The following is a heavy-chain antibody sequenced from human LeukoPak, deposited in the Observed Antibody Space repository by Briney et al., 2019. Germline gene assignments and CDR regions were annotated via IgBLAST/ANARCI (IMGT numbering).Heavy chain of an antibody. CDR1: RFTFTRHR. V-gene: IGHV3-21*01. CDR2: ISSSSSYI. Sequence: PGGSLSLSRAAYRFTFTRHRMNWVRQAPGKRLEWVSSISSSSSYIYYADSVKGRFTISRDNAKNSLYLQMNSLRAEDTAVYYCARDGDYYDSRGDAFDIWGQGAMVTVAS. CDR3: ARDGDYYDSRGDAFDI. D-gene: IGHD3-22*01. J-gene: IGHJ3*02.